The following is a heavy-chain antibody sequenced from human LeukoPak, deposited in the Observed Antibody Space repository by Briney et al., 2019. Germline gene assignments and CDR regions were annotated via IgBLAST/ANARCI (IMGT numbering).Heavy chain of an antibody. J-gene: IGHJ4*02. CDR2: IYYSGST. Sequence: SETLSLTCTVSGGSISSYYWSWIRQPPGKGLEWIGYIYYSGSTNYNPSLKSRVTISVDTSKNQFSLKLSSVTAAGTAVYYCARESTVGDAIDYWGQGTLVTVSS. D-gene: IGHD2-21*02. CDR1: GGSISSYY. CDR3: ARESTVGDAIDY. V-gene: IGHV4-59*01.